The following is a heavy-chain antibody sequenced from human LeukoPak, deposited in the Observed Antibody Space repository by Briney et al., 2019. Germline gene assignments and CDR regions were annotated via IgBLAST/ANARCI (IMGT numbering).Heavy chain of an antibody. V-gene: IGHV5-51*01. CDR2: IYPGDSDT. J-gene: IGHJ6*02. D-gene: IGHD1-26*01. Sequence: GASLQISCQGSGSSFTSYWIGWVRQLPGKGLEWMGIIYPGDSDTRYSPSFQGQVTISADKSISTAYLQWSSLKASDTAMYYCARHPGAGSYGYYYGMDVWGQGTTVTVSS. CDR1: GSSFTSYW. CDR3: ARHPGAGSYGYYYGMDV.